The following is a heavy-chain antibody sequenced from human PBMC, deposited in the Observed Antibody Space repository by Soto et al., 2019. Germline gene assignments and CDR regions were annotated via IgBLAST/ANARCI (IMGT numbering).Heavy chain of an antibody. CDR3: ARDVAMPTGLGLGY. D-gene: IGHD6-19*01. V-gene: IGHV3-30*03. CDR2: ISNDGSKK. Sequence: LRLSCAASGFAFTNYGIHWVRQAPGKGLEWVAHISNDGSKKFYGDSVKGRFTISRDNSENTVYLQMTSLRPDDTAVFYCARDVAMPTGLGLGYWGQGTLVTVSS. CDR1: GFAFTNYG. J-gene: IGHJ4*02.